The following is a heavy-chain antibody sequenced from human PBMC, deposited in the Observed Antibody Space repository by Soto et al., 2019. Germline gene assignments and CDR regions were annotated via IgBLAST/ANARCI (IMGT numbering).Heavy chain of an antibody. CDR3: AKLTGRYCSGGRCYLDDPFDY. Sequence: EVHLLESGGDLVQPGGSLRLSCAASGFTFSNYAMSWVRQAPGKGLDWVSGISGSAASTFYADSVKGRFTISRDNSKNTLYLQMNSLRAEDTAVYYCAKLTGRYCSGGRCYLDDPFDYWGQGALVTVSS. J-gene: IGHJ4*02. V-gene: IGHV3-23*01. D-gene: IGHD2-15*01. CDR1: GFTFSNYA. CDR2: ISGSAAST.